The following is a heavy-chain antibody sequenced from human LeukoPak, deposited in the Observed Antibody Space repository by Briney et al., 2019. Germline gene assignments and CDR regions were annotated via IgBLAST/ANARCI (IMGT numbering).Heavy chain of an antibody. V-gene: IGHV5-51*01. J-gene: IGHJ4*02. CDR2: VYPGDSDT. CDR3: ARMAVGGGEIRHQDY. D-gene: IGHD3-16*01. CDR1: GYSFTSYW. Sequence: GESLKISCKGSGYSFTSYWIGWVRQMPGKGLEWMGIVYPGDSDTRYSPSFQGQVTISADKSISTAYLQWSSLKASDTAMYYCARMAVGGGEIRHQDYWGQGTLVTVSS.